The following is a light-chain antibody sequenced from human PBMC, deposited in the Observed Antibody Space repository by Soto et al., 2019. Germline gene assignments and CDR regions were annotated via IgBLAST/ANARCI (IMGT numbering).Light chain of an antibody. CDR2: GAS. Sequence: EIVLTQSPGTLSLSPGERATLSCRASQSVSSSYLAWYQQKLGQAPRLLIYGASSRATGIPDRFSGSGSGTDFTLTISRLEPEDFAVYYCHQYGSSPTYTFGQGTKLEIK. CDR3: HQYGSSPTYT. CDR1: QSVSSSY. J-gene: IGKJ2*01. V-gene: IGKV3-20*01.